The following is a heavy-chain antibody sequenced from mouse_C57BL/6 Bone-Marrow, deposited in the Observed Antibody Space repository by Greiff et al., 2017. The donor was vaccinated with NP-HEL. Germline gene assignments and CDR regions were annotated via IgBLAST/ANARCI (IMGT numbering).Heavy chain of an antibody. J-gene: IGHJ3*01. V-gene: IGHV1-81*01. CDR3: ARGWDLFAY. D-gene: IGHD4-1*01. Sequence: VQLQQSGAELARPGASVKLSCKASGYTFTSYGMSWVKQRPGQGLEWIGVIYPRSGNTYYNEKFKGKATLTADKSSSTAYMELRSLTSEDSAVYFCARGWDLFAYWGQGTLVTVS. CDR1: GYTFTSYG. CDR2: IYPRSGNT.